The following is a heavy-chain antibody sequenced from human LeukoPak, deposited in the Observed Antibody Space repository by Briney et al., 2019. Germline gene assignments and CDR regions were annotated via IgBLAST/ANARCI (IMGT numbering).Heavy chain of an antibody. Sequence: SVKVSCKASGGTLSSFAIIWVRQAPGQGLEWMGRIIPLLGIANSAQRFQGRVTITADKSTSTAYMELSSLRSEDTAVYYCARGLGDATNNGMDVWGQGTTVTVSS. CDR3: ARGLGDATNNGMDV. V-gene: IGHV1-69*04. CDR1: GGTLSSFA. D-gene: IGHD1-1*01. CDR2: IIPLLGIA. J-gene: IGHJ6*02.